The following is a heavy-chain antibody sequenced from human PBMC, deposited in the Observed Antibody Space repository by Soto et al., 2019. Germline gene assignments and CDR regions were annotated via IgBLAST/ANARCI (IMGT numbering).Heavy chain of an antibody. Sequence: GGSLRLSCAASGFTFSSYAMSWVRQAPGKGLEWVSSISRFSDRTYYADSVKGRFTISRDNAKNSLYLQMNSLRAEDTAVYYCASQIYYDFWSGYYTWDYYYGMDVWGQGTTVTVSS. J-gene: IGHJ6*02. CDR3: ASQIYYDFWSGYYTWDYYYGMDV. CDR2: ISRFSDRT. CDR1: GFTFSSYA. V-gene: IGHV3-21*01. D-gene: IGHD3-3*01.